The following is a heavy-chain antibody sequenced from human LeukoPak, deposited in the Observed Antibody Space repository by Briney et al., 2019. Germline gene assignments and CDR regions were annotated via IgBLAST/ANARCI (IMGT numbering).Heavy chain of an antibody. CDR1: GYTFTSYA. Sequence: PAASVKVSCKASGYTFTSYAMNWVRQAPGQGLEWMGWINTNTGNPTYAQGFTGRFVFSLDTSVSTAYLQISSLKAEDTAVYYCARARVGQQLTRRDWFDPWGQGTLVTVSS. D-gene: IGHD6-13*01. J-gene: IGHJ5*02. V-gene: IGHV7-4-1*02. CDR3: ARARVGQQLTRRDWFDP. CDR2: INTNTGNP.